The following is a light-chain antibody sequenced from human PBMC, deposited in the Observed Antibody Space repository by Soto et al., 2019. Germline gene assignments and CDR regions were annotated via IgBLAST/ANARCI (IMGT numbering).Light chain of an antibody. CDR3: QQYNTYPWT. V-gene: IGKV1-5*01. J-gene: IGKJ1*01. CDR1: QSISSW. Sequence: DIQMTQSPSTLSASVGDRVTITCRASQSISSWLAWYQQKPGKPPKLLIYDVSSLESGVPSRFSGSGSGTEFTLTISSLQPDDFATYYCQQYNTYPWTCGQGTKVEIE. CDR2: DVS.